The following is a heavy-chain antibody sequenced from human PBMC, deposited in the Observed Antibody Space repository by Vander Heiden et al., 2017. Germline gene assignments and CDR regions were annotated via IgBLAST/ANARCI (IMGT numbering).Heavy chain of an antibody. Sequence: EVKKPGSSVKVSCKASGGTFSSYAISWVRQAPGQGLEWMGGIIPIFGTANYAQKFQGRVTITADESTSTAYMELSSLRSGDTAVYYCARGIAARGQYYYYYYGMDVWGQGTTVTVSS. CDR1: GGTFSSYA. J-gene: IGHJ6*02. V-gene: IGHV1-69*01. D-gene: IGHD6-6*01. CDR3: ARGIAARGQYYYYYYGMDV. CDR2: IIPIFGTA.